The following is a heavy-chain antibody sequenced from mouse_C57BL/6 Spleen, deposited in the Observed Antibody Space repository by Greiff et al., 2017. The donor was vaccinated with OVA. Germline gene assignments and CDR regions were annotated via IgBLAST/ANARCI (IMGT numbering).Heavy chain of an antibody. CDR1: GYTFTSYW. Sequence: VQLQQPGAELVKPGASVKMSCKASGYTFTSYWITWVKQRPGQGLEWIGDIYPGSGSTNYNEKFKSKATLTVDTSSSTAYMQLSSLTSEDSAVYYCARGDDYDWYFDVWGTGTTVTVSS. V-gene: IGHV1-55*01. D-gene: IGHD2-4*01. CDR2: IYPGSGST. CDR3: ARGDDYDWYFDV. J-gene: IGHJ1*03.